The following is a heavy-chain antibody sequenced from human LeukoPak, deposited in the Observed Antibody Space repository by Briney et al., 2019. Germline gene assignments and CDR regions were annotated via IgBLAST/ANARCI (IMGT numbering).Heavy chain of an antibody. Sequence: ASVKVSCKASGYTFTGYYMHWVRQAPGQGLEWMGWINPNSGGTNYPQKFQGRVTMTRDTSISTAYLELSRLRSDDPAGYYCARVGPISWELLSSWFDPWGQGPVVTVSS. CDR3: ARVGPISWELLSSWFDP. V-gene: IGHV1-2*02. D-gene: IGHD1-26*01. CDR1: GYTFTGYY. J-gene: IGHJ5*02. CDR2: INPNSGGT.